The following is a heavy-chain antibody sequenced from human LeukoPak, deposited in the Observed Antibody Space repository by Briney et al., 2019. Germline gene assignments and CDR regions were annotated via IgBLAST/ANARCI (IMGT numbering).Heavy chain of an antibody. D-gene: IGHD5-18*01. CDR3: AAPLLDTAV. CDR1: GFSVSSSY. CDR2: IYSGGST. Sequence: PGGSLRLSCAASGFSVSSSYMTWVRQAPGKGLEWVSVIYSGGSTYYADSVEGRFTISRDNSKNTLFLQMNSLRADDTAVYYCAAPLLDTAVWGQGTLVTVSS. V-gene: IGHV3-66*01. J-gene: IGHJ4*02.